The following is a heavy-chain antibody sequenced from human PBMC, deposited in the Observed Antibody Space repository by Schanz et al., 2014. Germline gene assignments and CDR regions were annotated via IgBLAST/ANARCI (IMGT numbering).Heavy chain of an antibody. J-gene: IGHJ3*01. Sequence: VQLVESGGGLVKPGGSLRLSCAVSGFTVNTNYMSWVRQAPGKGLEWISSMYINSGSTQYADSVKGRFIISRDSSKNTLFLQMNSLRAEDTAVYFCARDGGRDGYNLAFDVWGQGTLVTV. V-gene: IGHV3-53*01. D-gene: IGHD5-12*01. CDR2: MYINSGST. CDR1: GFTVNTNY. CDR3: ARDGGRDGYNLAFDV.